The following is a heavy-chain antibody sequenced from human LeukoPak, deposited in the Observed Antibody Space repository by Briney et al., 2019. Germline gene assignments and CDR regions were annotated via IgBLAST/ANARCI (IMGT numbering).Heavy chain of an antibody. CDR2: ISTAITTT. Sequence: QPGGSLRLSCVVSGFPFSNNPMNWVRQAPGKGLEWVSYISTAITTTYYAESVKGRFTISRDNAKNSLYLQMNSLRVEDTAVYHCARDGGKGYEIDYWGQGTLVTVSS. CDR3: ARDGGKGYEIDY. D-gene: IGHD2-2*01. J-gene: IGHJ4*02. CDR1: GFPFSNNP. V-gene: IGHV3-48*01.